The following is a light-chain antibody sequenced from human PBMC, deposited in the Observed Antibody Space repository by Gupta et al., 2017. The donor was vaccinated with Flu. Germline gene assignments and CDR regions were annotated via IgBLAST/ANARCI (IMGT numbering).Light chain of an antibody. J-gene: IGKJ4*01. CDR1: QSVRNN. V-gene: IGKV3-15*01. CDR2: FAC. Sequence: SPAAVGVSPGVRPPLTGRASQSVRNNLAWYQQKRGQAPRLLIYFACTTATGIPARCSGSGSGTECTLSINSVQSEDFAVYYCQQYDDWPTFGGGTRVGIK. CDR3: QQYDDWPT.